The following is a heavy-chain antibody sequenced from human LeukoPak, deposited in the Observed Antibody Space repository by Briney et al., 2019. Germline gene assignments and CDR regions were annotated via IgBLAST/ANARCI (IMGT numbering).Heavy chain of an antibody. D-gene: IGHD2-2*01. Sequence: SVKVSCKASGYTFTSYGISWVRQAPGQGLEWMGWISAYNGNTNYAQKLQGRVTMTTDTSTSTAYMELRSLRSDDTAVYYCARPGDVVPAASGTYYFDYWGQGTLVTVSS. CDR2: ISAYNGNT. J-gene: IGHJ4*02. V-gene: IGHV1-18*01. CDR3: ARPGDVVPAASGTYYFDY. CDR1: GYTFTSYG.